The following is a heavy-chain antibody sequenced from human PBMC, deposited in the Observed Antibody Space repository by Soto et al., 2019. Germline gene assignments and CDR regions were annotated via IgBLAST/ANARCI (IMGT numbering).Heavy chain of an antibody. D-gene: IGHD3-3*01. Sequence: LSLTCSVSGGSLGKYYWSWIPQPAGKGLEWIGRISTSGHVVSKVSLRSRLTMSVDMSNNHFSLKLTSVTAADTAVYYCARDNNDFWSLYPLAFDYWGQGALVTVSS. V-gene: IGHV4-4*07. CDR2: ISTSGHV. CDR3: ARDNNDFWSLYPLAFDY. J-gene: IGHJ4*02. CDR1: GGSLGKYY.